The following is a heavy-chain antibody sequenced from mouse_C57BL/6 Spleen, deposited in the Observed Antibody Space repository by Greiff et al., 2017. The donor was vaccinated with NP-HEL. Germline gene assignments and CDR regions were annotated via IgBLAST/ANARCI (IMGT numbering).Heavy chain of an antibody. D-gene: IGHD1-1*01. V-gene: IGHV1-18*01. Sequence: EVQLQQSGPELVKPGASVKIPCKASGYTFTDYNMDWVKQSHGKSLEWIGDINPNNGGTIYNQKFKGKATLTVDKSSSTAYMELRSLTSEDTAVYYCALDYYGSSYVAWFAYWGQGTLVTVSA. J-gene: IGHJ3*01. CDR2: INPNNGGT. CDR3: ALDYYGSSYVAWFAY. CDR1: GYTFTDYN.